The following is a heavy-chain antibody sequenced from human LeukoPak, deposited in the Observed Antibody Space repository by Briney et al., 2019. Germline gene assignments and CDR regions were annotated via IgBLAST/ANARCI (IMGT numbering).Heavy chain of an antibody. J-gene: IGHJ6*02. V-gene: IGHV3-23*01. Sequence: GGSLRLSCAASGFTFNNYLMSWVRQAPGKGLEWVSAISGSGGSTYYADSVKGRFTISRDISKNTLYLQMNSLRAEDTAVYYCYTIGERLYYYYGMDVWGQGTTVTVSS. D-gene: IGHD3-10*01. CDR1: GFTFNNYL. CDR2: ISGSGGST. CDR3: YTIGERLYYYYGMDV.